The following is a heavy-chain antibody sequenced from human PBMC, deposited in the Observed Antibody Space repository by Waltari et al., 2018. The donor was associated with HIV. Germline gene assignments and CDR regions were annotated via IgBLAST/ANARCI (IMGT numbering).Heavy chain of an antibody. CDR3: ARSGIVRGRSYELLAF. CDR2: INPGNGNS. CDR1: GYNFTSYT. Sequence: QVLLVQSGTEVKKPGASVTISCKASGYNFTSYTVHWVRQAPGRGLEWLGWINPGNGNSRYSPGFKDRLTMTRDISASTSYFVLSGLTSDDTSVYFCARSGIVRGRSYELLAFWGQGT. D-gene: IGHD3-16*01. V-gene: IGHV1-3*01. J-gene: IGHJ4*01.